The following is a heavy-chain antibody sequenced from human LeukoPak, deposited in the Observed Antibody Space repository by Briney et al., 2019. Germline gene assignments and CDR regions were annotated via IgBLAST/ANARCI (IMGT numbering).Heavy chain of an antibody. CDR3: TRRWELMFDP. V-gene: IGHV3-73*01. CDR2: IRSKANSYAT. CDR1: GFTFSGPA. J-gene: IGHJ5*02. Sequence: PGGSLRLSCAASGFTFSGPAMHWVRQASGKGLEWVGRIRSKANSYATAYAASVKGRFTISRDDSKNTAYLQMNSLKTEDTAVYYCTRRWELMFDPWGQGTLVTVSS. D-gene: IGHD1-26*01.